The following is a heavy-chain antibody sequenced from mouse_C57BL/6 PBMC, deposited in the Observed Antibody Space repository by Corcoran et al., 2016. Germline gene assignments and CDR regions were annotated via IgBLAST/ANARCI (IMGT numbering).Heavy chain of an antibody. Sequence: QVQLQQSGPELVKPGASVKISCKASGYSFTSSYIHWVKQRPGQGLEWIGWIYPGSGNTKYNEKFKGKATLTADTSSSTAYMQLSSLTSEDSAVYDCARSTGTAYFDYWGQGTTLTVSS. CDR3: ARSTGTAYFDY. D-gene: IGHD4-1*02. J-gene: IGHJ2*01. V-gene: IGHV1-66*01. CDR2: IYPGSGNT. CDR1: GYSFTSSY.